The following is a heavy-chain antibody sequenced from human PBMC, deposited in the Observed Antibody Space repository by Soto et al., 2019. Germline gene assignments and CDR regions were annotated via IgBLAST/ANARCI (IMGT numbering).Heavy chain of an antibody. Sequence: KPSETLSLTCAVYGGSFANYYWNWIRQPPGKGLEWIGEINYSGSTDYNPSLKSRVTMSVDTSKNQFSLKLRSVIVADTAVYHCARFVRSCSGTTCYTRADVWGQGTTVTVSS. CDR2: INYSGST. D-gene: IGHD2-2*02. CDR1: GGSFANYY. J-gene: IGHJ6*02. V-gene: IGHV4-34*01. CDR3: ARFVRSCSGTTCYTRADV.